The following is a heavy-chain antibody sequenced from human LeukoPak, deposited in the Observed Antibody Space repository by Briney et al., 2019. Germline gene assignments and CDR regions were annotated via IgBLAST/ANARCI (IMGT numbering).Heavy chain of an antibody. V-gene: IGHV3-23*01. J-gene: IGHJ4*02. CDR3: AKDRMVRGVNYFDY. Sequence: PGGSLRLSCAASGFTFSSYAMSWVRQAPGKGLEWVSAITDSGGSTYYADSVKGRFTISRDNSKNTLYLQMNSLRAEDTAVYYCAKDRMVRGVNYFDYWGQGTLVTVSS. D-gene: IGHD3-10*01. CDR1: GFTFSSYA. CDR2: ITDSGGST.